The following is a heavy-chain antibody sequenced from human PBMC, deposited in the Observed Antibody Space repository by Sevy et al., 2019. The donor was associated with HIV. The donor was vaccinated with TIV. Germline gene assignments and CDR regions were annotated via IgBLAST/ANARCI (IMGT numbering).Heavy chain of an antibody. J-gene: IGHJ3*02. CDR3: ARDRVAGATTANDAFDI. V-gene: IGHV3-21*01. CDR1: GITISDYT. Sequence: GGSLRLSCTASGITISDYTMSWVRQAPGRGLEGVSFISSSSHYIYYADSLKGRFTVSRDNAKKSLYVQMNSLRAEDKAIYFCARDRVAGATTANDAFDIWGQGTMVTVSS. CDR2: ISSSSHYI. D-gene: IGHD1-26*01.